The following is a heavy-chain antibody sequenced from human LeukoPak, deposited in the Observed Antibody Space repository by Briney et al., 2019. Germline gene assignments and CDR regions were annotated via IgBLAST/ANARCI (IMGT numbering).Heavy chain of an antibody. CDR2: ISGSGGST. D-gene: IGHD3-3*01. Sequence: PGGSLRLSCAASGFSFSTYAMSWVRQAPGKGLEWVSTISGSGGSTYYADSVKGRFTISRDNSKNALYLQMNSLRAEDTAVYYCARDPAKFWSGHDYWGQGTLVTVSS. CDR1: GFSFSTYA. V-gene: IGHV3-23*01. J-gene: IGHJ4*02. CDR3: ARDPAKFWSGHDY.